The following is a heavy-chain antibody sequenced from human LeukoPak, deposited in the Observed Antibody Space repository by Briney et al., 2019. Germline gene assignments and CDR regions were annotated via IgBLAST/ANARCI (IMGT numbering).Heavy chain of an antibody. Sequence: ASVKVSCKASGYTFIDYYIHWVRQAPGQGLEWMGWVGPNTGGTYYAQTFQGRVTMTSAASISTVYMELTSLTYDDTAVYYCATDHRQSSSSSYYYYMDVWGTGTTVTVSS. CDR1: GYTFIDYY. V-gene: IGHV1-2*02. J-gene: IGHJ6*03. CDR2: VGPNTGGT. D-gene: IGHD6-6*01. CDR3: ATDHRQSSSSSYYYYMDV.